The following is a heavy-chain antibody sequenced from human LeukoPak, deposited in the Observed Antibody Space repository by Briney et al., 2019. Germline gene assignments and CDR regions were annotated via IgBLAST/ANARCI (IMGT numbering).Heavy chain of an antibody. Sequence: GGSLRLSCAASGFNFTDYAMHWVRQAPGKGLEWVALIYYDGSENFYADSVRGRLAISRDDSNNTLFLQMNSLRPEDTAMYYCAREERGWLIGHWGQGTLVTVSS. D-gene: IGHD5-12*01. CDR1: GFNFTDYA. J-gene: IGHJ4*02. CDR3: AREERGWLIGH. CDR2: IYYDGSEN. V-gene: IGHV3-30*09.